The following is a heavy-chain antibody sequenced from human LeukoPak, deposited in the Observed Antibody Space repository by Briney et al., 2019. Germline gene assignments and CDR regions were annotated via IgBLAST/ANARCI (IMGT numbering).Heavy chain of an antibody. CDR2: IYPGNSDT. CDR1: GDRLTNNW. Sequence: GESLKISCEISGDRLTNNWIGWVRQVPGKGLEWMGLIYPGNSDTRYSPLFQGQVTLSVDRSISTAYLHWSGLKASDTAIYYCARFALTSSLDYWGQGTLVTVSS. J-gene: IGHJ4*02. D-gene: IGHD6-13*01. V-gene: IGHV5-51*01. CDR3: ARFALTSSLDY.